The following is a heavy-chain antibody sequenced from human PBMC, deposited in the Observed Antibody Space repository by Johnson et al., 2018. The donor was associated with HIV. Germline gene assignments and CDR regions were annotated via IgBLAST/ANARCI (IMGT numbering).Heavy chain of an antibody. CDR2: ISWNSGSI. J-gene: IGHJ3*01. D-gene: IGHD6-19*01. CDR3: ARDLRNSGWSNGFDV. CDR1: GFMFDEYG. V-gene: IGHV3-9*01. Sequence: EVQLVESGGGLVQPGGSLRLSCAASGFMFDEYGMSWVRQAPGKGLEWVSGISWNSGSIGYAASVKGRFTISRDNSKNTLYLQMNSLRAEDTALYYCARDLRNSGWSNGFDVWGQGTMVTVSS.